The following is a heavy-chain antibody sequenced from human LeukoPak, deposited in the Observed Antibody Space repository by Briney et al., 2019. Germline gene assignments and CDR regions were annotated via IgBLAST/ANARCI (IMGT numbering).Heavy chain of an antibody. CDR2: MYYSGST. CDR1: GGSIRSYY. CDR3: ARGRRPYFFDY. V-gene: IGHV4-59*12. J-gene: IGHJ4*02. Sequence: PSETLSLTCTVSGGSIRSYYWSWIRQPPGKGLEWIGYMYYSGSTNYNPSLKSRVTISVDTSKNQFSLKLNSVNAADPALFYCARGRRPYFFDYWGQGALVTVSS.